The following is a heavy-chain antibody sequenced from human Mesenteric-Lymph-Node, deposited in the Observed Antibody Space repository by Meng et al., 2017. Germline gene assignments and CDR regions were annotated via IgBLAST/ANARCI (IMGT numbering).Heavy chain of an antibody. J-gene: IGHJ4*02. CDR2: ISSSGSTI. CDR1: GFTFSSYS. CDR3: AKSNCCFDD. V-gene: IGHV3-48*01. D-gene: IGHD4-11*01. Sequence: GGSLRLSCAASGFTFSSYSMNWVRQAPGKGLEWVSYISSSGSTIYYADSVKGRFTISRDNSKNTLYLQMNSLRAEDTAVYYCAKSNCCFDDWGQGTLVTVSS.